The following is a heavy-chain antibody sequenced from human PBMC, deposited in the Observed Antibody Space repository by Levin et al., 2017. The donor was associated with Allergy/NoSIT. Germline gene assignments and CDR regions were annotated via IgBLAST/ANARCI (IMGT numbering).Heavy chain of an antibody. V-gene: IGHV4-30-2*01. CDR3: ARLVAGYSSGWYGFYFDY. CDR1: GGSISSGGYS. D-gene: IGHD6-19*01. Sequence: SETLSLTCAVSGGSISSGGYSWSWIRQPPGKGLEWIGYIYHSGSTYYNPSLKSRVTISVDRSKNQFSLKLSSVTAADTAVYYCARLVAGYSSGWYGFYFDYWGQGTLVTVSS. CDR2: IYHSGST. J-gene: IGHJ4*02.